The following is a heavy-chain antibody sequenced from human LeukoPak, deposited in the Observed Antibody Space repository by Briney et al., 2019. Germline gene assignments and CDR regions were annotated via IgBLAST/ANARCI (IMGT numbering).Heavy chain of an antibody. CDR1: GFNFNRDW. Sequence: PGGSLRLSCAASGFNFNRDWMIWVRQAPGKGLEWVANIKQDGSLKYYMDSVKGRFTISRDNAKNSLYPQMNSLRAEDTAVYYCVRDESPSDRSGYYDAFDIWGRGTMVTVSS. D-gene: IGHD3-22*01. CDR2: IKQDGSLK. CDR3: VRDESPSDRSGYYDAFDI. J-gene: IGHJ3*02. V-gene: IGHV3-7*01.